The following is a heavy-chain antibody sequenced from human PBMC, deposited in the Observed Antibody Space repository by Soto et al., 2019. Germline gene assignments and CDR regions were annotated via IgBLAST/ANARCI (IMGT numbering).Heavy chain of an antibody. J-gene: IGHJ3*01. Sequence: PGGFLRLSCAASGFTSGDYAMNWVRQVPGRGLECVSGISWNRATIEYADSVKGRFTISRENAKNSLYLQMDSLRAEDAALYFCVKDCYPYFWNTYSTWTGAFDLWGDPTMITV. D-gene: IGHD3-3*01. CDR2: ISWNRATI. V-gene: IGHV3-9*02. CDR1: GFTSGDYA. CDR3: VKDCYPYFWNTYSTWTGAFDL.